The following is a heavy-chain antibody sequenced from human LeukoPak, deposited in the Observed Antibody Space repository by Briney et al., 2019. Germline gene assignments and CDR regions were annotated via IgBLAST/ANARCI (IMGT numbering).Heavy chain of an antibody. D-gene: IGHD4-17*01. CDR2: ISAYNGNT. V-gene: IGHV1-18*01. Sequence: ASVKVSCKASGYTFTSYGISWVRQAPGQGLEWMGWISAYNGNTNYAQKLQGRVTMTTDTSTSTAYMELRSLRSDDTAVYYCARIYGDYVYGYYYYFYMDVWGKGTTVTVSS. J-gene: IGHJ6*03. CDR3: ARIYGDYVYGYYYYFYMDV. CDR1: GYTFTSYG.